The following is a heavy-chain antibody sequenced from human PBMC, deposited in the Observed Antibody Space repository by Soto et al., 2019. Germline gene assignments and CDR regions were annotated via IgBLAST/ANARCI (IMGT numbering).Heavy chain of an antibody. J-gene: IGHJ6*03. D-gene: IGHD1-7*01. Sequence: SETLSLTCTVSGGSISSYYWSWIRQPPGKGLEWIGYIYYSGSTNYNPSLKSRVTISVDTSKNQFSLKLSSVTAADTAVYYCARTPTKDWNYLRYYYYYMDVWGKGTTVTVSS. CDR1: GGSISSYY. V-gene: IGHV4-59*08. CDR2: IYYSGST. CDR3: ARTPTKDWNYLRYYYYYMDV.